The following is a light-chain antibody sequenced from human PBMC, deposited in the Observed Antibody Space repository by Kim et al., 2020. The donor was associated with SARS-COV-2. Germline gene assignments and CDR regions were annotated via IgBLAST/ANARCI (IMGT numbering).Light chain of an antibody. CDR2: DAS. Sequence: SASVGYSVTITCRASQIIGGWLAWYQQKPGKAPKLLIYDASSVESGVPSRFSGSGSGTEFTLTISSLQPDDSATYYCQHHSTYPITFGQGTRLEIK. CDR1: QIIGGW. V-gene: IGKV1-5*01. CDR3: QHHSTYPIT. J-gene: IGKJ5*01.